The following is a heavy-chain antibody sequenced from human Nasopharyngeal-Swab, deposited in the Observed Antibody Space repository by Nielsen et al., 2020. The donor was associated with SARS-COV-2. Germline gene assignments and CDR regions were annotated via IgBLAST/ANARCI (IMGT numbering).Heavy chain of an antibody. D-gene: IGHD5-24*01. CDR2: IYYSWSS. Sequence: SETLSLTCTVSGGSISSSSYYWGWIRQPPGKGLEWIGRIYYSWSSYYNPALKSRVTISVDTSKNQFSLKLSSVTAADTAVYYCARRQGGWLQAVHYFDYWGQGTLVTVSS. J-gene: IGHJ4*02. CDR3: ARRQGGWLQAVHYFDY. CDR1: GGSISSSSYY. V-gene: IGHV4-39*01.